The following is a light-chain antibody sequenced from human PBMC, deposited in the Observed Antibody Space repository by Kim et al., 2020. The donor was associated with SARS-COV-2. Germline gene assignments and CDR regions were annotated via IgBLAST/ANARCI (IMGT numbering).Light chain of an antibody. J-gene: IGLJ1*01. Sequence: QSALTQPASVSGSPGQSITISCTGTSNDVGGYNDVSWYQQNPGKVPKLKIFDVSNRPSGVSNRFSGSKSGNTASLTISGLQAEDEADYYCASFTINSHLYVFGTGTKVTVL. CDR3: ASFTINSHLYV. CDR2: DVS. CDR1: SNDVGGYND. V-gene: IGLV2-14*03.